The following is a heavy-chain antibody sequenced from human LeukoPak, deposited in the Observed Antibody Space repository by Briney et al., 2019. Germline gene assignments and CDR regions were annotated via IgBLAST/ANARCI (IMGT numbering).Heavy chain of an antibody. D-gene: IGHD2-2*01. CDR3: AKAASTTSCYYNC. Sequence: GGSLRLSCAASGFTFSTYAMSWVRQALGKGLEWVSTISGTIGSTYYADSVKGRFTISRDNSKNTLYLQMSSLRAEDTAVYNCAKAASTTSCYYNCWGQGTLVTVSS. CDR1: GFTFSTYA. CDR2: ISGTIGST. V-gene: IGHV3-23*01. J-gene: IGHJ4*02.